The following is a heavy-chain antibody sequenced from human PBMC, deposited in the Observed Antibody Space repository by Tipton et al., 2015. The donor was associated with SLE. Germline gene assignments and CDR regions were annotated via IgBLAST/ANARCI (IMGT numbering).Heavy chain of an antibody. CDR3: ARQYYDFWSPMDV. D-gene: IGHD3-3*01. CDR2: IKQDGSEN. V-gene: IGHV3-7*01. Sequence: GSLRLSCVGSGFTFSSYWMTWVRQAPGKGLEWVANIKQDGSENYYADSVKGRFTISRDNAKNSLYLQMNSLRAEDTAVYYCARQYYDFWSPMDVWGKGTTVTVSS. J-gene: IGHJ6*04. CDR1: GFTFSSYW.